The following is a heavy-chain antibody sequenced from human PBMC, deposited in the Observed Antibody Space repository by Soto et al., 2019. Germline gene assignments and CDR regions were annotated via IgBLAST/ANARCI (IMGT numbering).Heavy chain of an antibody. D-gene: IGHD3-3*01. CDR2: IIPIFGTT. CDR3: ASDPRQIFGVVIGTY. V-gene: IGHV1-69*01. CDR1: GGTFSSYA. Sequence: QVQLVQSGAEVKKPGSSVKVSCKASGGTFSSYAISWVRQAPGQGLEWMGGIIPIFGTTNYAQKFQGRVTITADESTSTAYMELSSLRSEDTAVYYCASDPRQIFGVVIGTYWGQGTLVTVSS. J-gene: IGHJ4*02.